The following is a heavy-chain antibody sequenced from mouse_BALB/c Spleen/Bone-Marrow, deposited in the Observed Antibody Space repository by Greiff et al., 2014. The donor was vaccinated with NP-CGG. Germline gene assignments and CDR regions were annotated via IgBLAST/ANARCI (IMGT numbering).Heavy chain of an antibody. CDR1: GFTFSSFG. CDR2: ISSGSSTI. J-gene: IGHJ2*01. CDR3: ARLRRYYGYFDY. V-gene: IGHV5-17*02. Sequence: VQLKESGGGLVQPGGSRKLSCAASGFTFSSFGMHWVRQAPEKGLEWVAYISSGSSTIYYADTVKGRFTISRDNPKNTLFLQMTSLRSEDTAMYYCARLRRYYGYFDYWGQDTTLTVSS. D-gene: IGHD1-1*01.